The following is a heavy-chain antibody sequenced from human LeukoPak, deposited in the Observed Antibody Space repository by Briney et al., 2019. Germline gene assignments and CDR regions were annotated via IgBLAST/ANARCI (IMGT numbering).Heavy chain of an antibody. CDR2: IKQDGSEK. D-gene: IGHD3-3*01. V-gene: IGHV3-7*01. CDR1: GFTFSSYW. Sequence: GGSLRLSCAASGFTFSSYWMSWVRQAPGKGLEWVANIKQDGSEKYYVDSVKGRFTISRDNAKNSLYLQMNSLRAEDTAVYYCARDPAYVLRFLEWLSNDAFDIWGQGTMVTVSS. CDR3: ARDPAYVLRFLEWLSNDAFDI. J-gene: IGHJ3*02.